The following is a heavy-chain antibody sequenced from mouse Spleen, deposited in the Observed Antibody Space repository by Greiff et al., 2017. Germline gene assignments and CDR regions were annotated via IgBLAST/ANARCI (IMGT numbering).Heavy chain of an antibody. CDR1: GYTFTSYW. J-gene: IGHJ3*01. V-gene: IGHV1-50*01. CDR2: IDPSDSYT. D-gene: IGHD4-1*01. Sequence: QVQLQQPGAELVKPGASVKLSCKASGYTFTSYWMQWVKQRPGQGLEWIGEIDPSDSYTNYNQKFKGKATLTVDTSSSTAYMQLSSLTSEDSAVYYCARALNWDGFAYWGQGTLVTVSA. CDR3: ARALNWDGFAY.